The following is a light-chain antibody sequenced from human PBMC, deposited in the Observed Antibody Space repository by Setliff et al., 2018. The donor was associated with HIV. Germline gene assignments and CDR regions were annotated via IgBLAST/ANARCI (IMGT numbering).Light chain of an antibody. CDR3: AAWDDSLTTVL. CDR2: RTN. CDR1: NSNIGGNY. Sequence: QSVLTQPPSASGTPGQRVTISCSRSNSNIGGNYVSWYQHIPGTAPKLLIYRTNQRPSGVPDRFSGSKSGTSASLAISGLRPEDESDYYCAAWDDSLTTVLFGGGTQRTV. V-gene: IGLV1-47*01. J-gene: IGLJ3*02.